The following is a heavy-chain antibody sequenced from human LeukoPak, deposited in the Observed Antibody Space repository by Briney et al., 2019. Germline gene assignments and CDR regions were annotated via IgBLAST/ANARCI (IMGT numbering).Heavy chain of an antibody. J-gene: IGHJ6*03. CDR3: ARGGPTYYDFWSGPNGYYYYMDV. Sequence: SETPSLTCAVYGGSFSGYYWSWIRQPPGKGLEWIGEINHSGSTNYNPSLKSRVTISVDTSKNQFSLKLSSVTAADTAVYYCARGGPTYYDFWSGPNGYYYYMDVWGKGTTVTVSS. D-gene: IGHD3-3*01. V-gene: IGHV4-34*01. CDR2: INHSGST. CDR1: GGSFSGYY.